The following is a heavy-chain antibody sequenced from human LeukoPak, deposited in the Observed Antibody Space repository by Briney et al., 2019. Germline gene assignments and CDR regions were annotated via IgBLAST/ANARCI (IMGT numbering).Heavy chain of an antibody. CDR2: IYTSGST. CDR3: ARATLTYYDFWSGYQGGTYYFDY. J-gene: IGHJ4*02. CDR1: GGSISSYY. V-gene: IGHV4-4*07. D-gene: IGHD3-3*01. Sequence: SETLSLTCTVSGGSISSYYWSWIRQPAGKGLEWIGRIYTSGSTNYNPSLKSRVTMSVDTSKNQFSLKLSSVTAADTAVYYCARATLTYYDFWSGYQGGTYYFDYWGQGTLVTVSS.